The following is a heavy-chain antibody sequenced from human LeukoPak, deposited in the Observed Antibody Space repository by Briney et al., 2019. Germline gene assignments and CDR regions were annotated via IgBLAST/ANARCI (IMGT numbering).Heavy chain of an antibody. CDR3: AIPPRGYCSSTSCPPGA. D-gene: IGHD2-2*01. CDR2: ITTYNSNT. CDR1: GYSFTYYD. V-gene: IGHV1-18*01. Sequence: ASVKVSCKASGYSFTYYDIMWVRQAPGQGLEWMGGITTYNSNTKYAQKVQDRVTMTTDTSTTTAYMELRSLRSDDTAVYYCAIPPRGYCSSTSCPPGAWGQGTLVTVSS. J-gene: IGHJ5*02.